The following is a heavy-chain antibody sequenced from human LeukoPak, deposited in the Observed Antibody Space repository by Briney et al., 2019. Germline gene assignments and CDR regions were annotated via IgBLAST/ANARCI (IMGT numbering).Heavy chain of an antibody. CDR3: ARGGYDYVWGSYRPLDY. Sequence: SETLSLTCAVYGGSFSGYYWSWIRQPPGKGLEWIGEINHSGSANYNPSLRSRVTISVDTSKNQFSLKLSSVTAADTAVYYCARGGYDYVWGSYRPLDYWGQGTLVTVSS. CDR1: GGSFSGYY. V-gene: IGHV4-34*01. D-gene: IGHD3-16*02. CDR2: INHSGSA. J-gene: IGHJ4*02.